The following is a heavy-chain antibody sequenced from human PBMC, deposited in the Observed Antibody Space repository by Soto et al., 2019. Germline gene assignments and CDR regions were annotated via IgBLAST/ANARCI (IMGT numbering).Heavy chain of an antibody. D-gene: IGHD3-10*02. CDR3: ARDMIGHDKYVTIGYYFDH. CDR2: IDPSGGST. CDR1: GYSFTNVH. V-gene: IGHV1-46*01. Sequence: QVQLSQFGAEVKKPGASVKVSCKASGYSFTNVHIHWVRQAPGQGLEWMGMIDPSGGSTMDAQRHQGSITMTRDATTITVYLELRSLTSEATAVYYSARDMIGHDKYVTIGYYFDHWGQGTRVTVSS. J-gene: IGHJ4*02.